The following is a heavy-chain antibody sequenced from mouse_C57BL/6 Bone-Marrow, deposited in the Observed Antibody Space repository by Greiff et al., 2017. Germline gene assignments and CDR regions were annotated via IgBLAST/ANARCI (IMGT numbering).Heavy chain of an antibody. J-gene: IGHJ4*01. CDR3: AVSYYSNYYAMDY. D-gene: IGHD2-5*01. CDR1: GYSITSGYY. CDR2: ISYDGSN. Sequence: EVKLQESGPGLVKPSQSLSLTCSVTGYSITSGYYWNWIRQFPGNKLEWMGYISYDGSNKYNPSLKNRISITRDTSKNQFFLKLNSVTTEDTATYYCAVSYYSNYYAMDYWGQGTSVTVSS. V-gene: IGHV3-6*01.